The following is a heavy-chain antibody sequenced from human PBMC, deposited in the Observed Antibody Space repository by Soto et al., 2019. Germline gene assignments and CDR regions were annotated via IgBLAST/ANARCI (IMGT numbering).Heavy chain of an antibody. CDR1: GYTFTSYG. Sequence: ASVKVSCKASGYTFTSYGISWVRQAPGQGLEWMGWISAYNGNTNYAQKLQGRVTMTTDTSTSTAYMELRSLRSDDTAVYYCARTDDFWSGYPPAYYFDYWGQGTLVTVSS. V-gene: IGHV1-18*01. CDR2: ISAYNGNT. D-gene: IGHD3-3*01. J-gene: IGHJ4*02. CDR3: ARTDDFWSGYPPAYYFDY.